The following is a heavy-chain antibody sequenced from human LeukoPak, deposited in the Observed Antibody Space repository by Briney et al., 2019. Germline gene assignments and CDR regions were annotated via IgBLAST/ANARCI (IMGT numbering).Heavy chain of an antibody. D-gene: IGHD6-13*01. CDR1: GFTFSSYG. V-gene: IGHV3-30*18. J-gene: IGHJ6*02. Sequence: PGRSLRLSCAASGFTFSSYGMHWVRQAPGKGLEWVAVISYDGSNKYYADSVKGRFTISRDNSKNTLYLQMNSLRAEDTAVYYCAKESFRESWYRISRGYYYYGMDVWGQGTTVTVSS. CDR2: ISYDGSNK. CDR3: AKESFRESWYRISRGYYYYGMDV.